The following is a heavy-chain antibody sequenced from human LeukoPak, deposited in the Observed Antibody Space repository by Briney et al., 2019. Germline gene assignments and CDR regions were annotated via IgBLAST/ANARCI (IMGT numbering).Heavy chain of an antibody. J-gene: IGHJ4*02. V-gene: IGHV1-69*06. CDR2: IIPMIATA. D-gene: IGHD3-22*01. CDR3: ARGAGWLYD. CDR1: GDTLRNVT. Sequence: SVKVSCKTTGDTLRNVTLSWVRQAPGQGLEWLGGIIPMIATASYSQKFQGRVSINADKSTNTVYMELSSLKLEDTAVYYCARGAGWLYDWGQGTLVIVSS.